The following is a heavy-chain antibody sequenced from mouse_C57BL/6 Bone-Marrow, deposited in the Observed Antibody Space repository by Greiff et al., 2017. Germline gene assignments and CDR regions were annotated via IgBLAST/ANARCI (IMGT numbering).Heavy chain of an antibody. CDR3: TSMMFDY. Sequence: EVQLQQSGAELVRPGASVKLSCTASGFNIKDDYMHWVKQRPEQGLEWIGWIDPENGDTEYASKFQGKATITADTSSNTAYLQLSSLTSEDTAVYYCTSMMFDYWGQGTTLTVSS. CDR1: GFNIKDDY. D-gene: IGHD2-3*01. CDR2: IDPENGDT. J-gene: IGHJ2*01. V-gene: IGHV14-4*01.